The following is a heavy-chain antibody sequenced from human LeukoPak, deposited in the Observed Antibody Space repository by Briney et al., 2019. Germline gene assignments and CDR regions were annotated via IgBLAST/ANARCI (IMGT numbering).Heavy chain of an antibody. Sequence: ASVKVSCKASGYTFTNYGFSWVRQAPGQGPEWMGWISSYNGNTHYPQKLQDRVTMTTDTSTNTAYMELRSLRSDDTAVYYCARGPRCSGDTCYSQYFDYWGQGTLVTVSS. CDR1: GYTFTNYG. J-gene: IGHJ4*02. D-gene: IGHD2-15*01. CDR3: ARGPRCSGDTCYSQYFDY. CDR2: ISSYNGNT. V-gene: IGHV1-18*01.